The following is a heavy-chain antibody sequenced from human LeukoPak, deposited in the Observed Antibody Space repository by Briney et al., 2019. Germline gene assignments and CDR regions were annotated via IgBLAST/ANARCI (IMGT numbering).Heavy chain of an antibody. CDR2: ISSRGDDT. D-gene: IGHD2-21*02. V-gene: IGHV3-23*01. Sequence: GGSLRLSCTASGFTFSTLAMSWVRQAPGKGLEWVSSISSRGDDTSYADSVKGRFTISRDNSKNTLYLQLNSLRVDDAAIYYCAKHRRSTLVTAYFDSWGQGALVTVSS. CDR3: AKHRRSTLVTAYFDS. J-gene: IGHJ4*02. CDR1: GFTFSTLA.